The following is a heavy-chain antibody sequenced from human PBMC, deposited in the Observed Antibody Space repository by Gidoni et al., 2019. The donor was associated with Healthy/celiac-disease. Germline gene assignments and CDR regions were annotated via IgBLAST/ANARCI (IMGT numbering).Heavy chain of an antibody. CDR1: GFTFSSYI. D-gene: IGHD3-22*01. CDR3: ARDLSYYDSSGYYYPD. J-gene: IGHJ4*02. CDR2: ISSSSSYI. Sequence: EVQLVESGGGLVKPGGSLRLSCAASGFTFSSYIMNWFRQAPGKGLEWVSSISSSSSYIYYADSVKGRFTISRDNAKNSLYLQMNSLRAEDTAVYYCARDLSYYDSSGYYYPDWGQGTLVTVSS. V-gene: IGHV3-21*01.